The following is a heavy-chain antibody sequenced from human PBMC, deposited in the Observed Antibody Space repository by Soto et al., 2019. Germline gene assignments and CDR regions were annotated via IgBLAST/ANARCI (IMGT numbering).Heavy chain of an antibody. Sequence: ASVKVSCKASGGTFSSYAISWVRQAPGQGLEWLGGIIPIFGTANYAQKFQGRVTITADESTSTAYMERSSLRSEDTAVYYCARIPYCSGGSCPWAKGWFDPWGQGTLVTVSS. D-gene: IGHD2-15*01. V-gene: IGHV1-69*13. CDR1: GGTFSSYA. CDR3: ARIPYCSGGSCPWAKGWFDP. J-gene: IGHJ5*02. CDR2: IIPIFGTA.